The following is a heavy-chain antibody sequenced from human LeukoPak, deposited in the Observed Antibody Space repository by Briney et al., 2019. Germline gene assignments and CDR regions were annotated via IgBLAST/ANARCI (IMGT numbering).Heavy chain of an antibody. J-gene: IGHJ4*02. CDR3: ARLGPYYFDY. Sequence: GGSLRLSCAASGFTVSSNYMSWVRQAPGKGLEWVSVIYSGGNTYYAVSVKGRFTISRDNSKNTLYLQMNSLRAEDTAVYYCARLGPYYFDYWGQGTLVTVSS. V-gene: IGHV3-53*01. D-gene: IGHD3-16*01. CDR2: IYSGGNT. CDR1: GFTVSSNY.